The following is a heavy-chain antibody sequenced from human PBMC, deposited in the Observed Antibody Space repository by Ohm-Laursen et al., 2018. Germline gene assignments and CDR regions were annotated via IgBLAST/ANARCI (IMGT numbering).Heavy chain of an antibody. Sequence: SETLSLTCTVSGSSIRSYYWSWIRQPPGKELEWIGYIDYSGSTNYNPSLKSRVTISVDTSKNQFSLKLSSVTAADTAVYYCARGDFGDYNWFDPWGQGTQITVSS. CDR2: IDYSGST. D-gene: IGHD4-17*01. J-gene: IGHJ5*02. CDR3: ARGDFGDYNWFDP. CDR1: GSSIRSYY. V-gene: IGHV4-59*01.